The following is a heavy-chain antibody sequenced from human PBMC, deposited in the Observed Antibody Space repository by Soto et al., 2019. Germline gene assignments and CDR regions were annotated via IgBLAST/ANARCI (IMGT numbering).Heavy chain of an antibody. CDR2: TYNSVST. V-gene: IGHV4-31*03. J-gene: IGHJ6*02. Sequence: TLSLTCTVSGGSISRGGYYWSWIRQNPGKGLEWIGYTYNSVSTYYNPSLKSRVTISVDTSKNQFSLKLSSVTAADTAVYYCARSPDSSGYYPRRYYYGMDVWGQGTTVTVSS. D-gene: IGHD3-22*01. CDR1: GGSISRGGYY. CDR3: ARSPDSSGYYPRRYYYGMDV.